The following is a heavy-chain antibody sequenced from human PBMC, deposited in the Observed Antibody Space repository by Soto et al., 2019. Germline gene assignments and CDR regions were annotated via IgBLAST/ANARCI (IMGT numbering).Heavy chain of an antibody. CDR1: GYTFTSYG. J-gene: IGHJ6*02. CDR2: IIPILGIA. D-gene: IGHD2-2*01. CDR3: ARERKLYCSSTSCYQGLTFPHYGMDV. V-gene: IGHV1-69*10. Sequence: GASVKVSCKASGYTFTSYGISWVRQAPGQGLEWMGWIIPILGIANYAQKFQGRVTITADKSTSTAYMELSSLRSEDTAVYYCARERKLYCSSTSCYQGLTFPHYGMDVWGQGTTVTVSS.